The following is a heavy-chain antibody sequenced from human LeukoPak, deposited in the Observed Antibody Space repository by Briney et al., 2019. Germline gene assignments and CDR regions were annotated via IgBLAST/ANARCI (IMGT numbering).Heavy chain of an antibody. Sequence: GESLKISCKGSGYSFREYWIGWVRQMPGKGLEWMGTIYPDDSDTRYSPSFQGQVTISADKSISTAYLQWSSLKASDTAMYYCARRTTGYDSSHDAFDIWGQGTMVTVSS. CDR1: GYSFREYW. CDR3: ARRTTGYDSSHDAFDI. V-gene: IGHV5-51*01. J-gene: IGHJ3*02. D-gene: IGHD3-22*01. CDR2: IYPDDSDT.